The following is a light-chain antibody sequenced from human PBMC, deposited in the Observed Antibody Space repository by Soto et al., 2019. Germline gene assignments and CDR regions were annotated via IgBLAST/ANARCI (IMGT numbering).Light chain of an antibody. CDR1: SSDVGGYNH. Sequence: QSVLTQPASVSGSPGQSITISCTGSSSDVGGYNHVSWYQHHPGKVPKLMIYEVSNRPSGVSNRFSGSKSGNTASLTISGLQAEDEADYYCNSYTTSSTWVFGGGTKLTVL. J-gene: IGLJ3*02. CDR2: EVS. V-gene: IGLV2-14*01. CDR3: NSYTTSSTWV.